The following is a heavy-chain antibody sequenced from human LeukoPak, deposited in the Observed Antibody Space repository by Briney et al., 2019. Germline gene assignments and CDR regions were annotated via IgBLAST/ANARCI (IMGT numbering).Heavy chain of an antibody. J-gene: IGHJ6*03. CDR3: ARGMYYYGSGSWYYYYYYMDV. Sequence: SETLSLTCTVSGGSISSYYWSWIRRPPGKGLEWIGYIYYSGSTNYNPSLKSRVTISVNTSKNQFSLKLSSVTAADTAVYYCARGMYYYGSGSWYYYYYYMDVWGKGTTVTISS. CDR2: IYYSGST. CDR1: GGSISSYY. V-gene: IGHV4-59*01. D-gene: IGHD3-10*01.